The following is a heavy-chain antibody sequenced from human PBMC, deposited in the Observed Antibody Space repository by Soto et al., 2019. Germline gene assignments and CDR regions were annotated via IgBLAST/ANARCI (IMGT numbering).Heavy chain of an antibody. Sequence: PGGSLRLSCAASGFTVSSYGMHWVRQAPGKGLEWVAVISYDGSNKYYADSVKGRFTISRDNSKNTLYLQMNSLRAEDTAVYYCAKDNWRLKWFGSGDGMDVWGQGTTVTVSS. CDR3: AKDNWRLKWFGSGDGMDV. CDR1: GFTVSSYG. V-gene: IGHV3-30*18. CDR2: ISYDGSNK. D-gene: IGHD3-10*01. J-gene: IGHJ6*02.